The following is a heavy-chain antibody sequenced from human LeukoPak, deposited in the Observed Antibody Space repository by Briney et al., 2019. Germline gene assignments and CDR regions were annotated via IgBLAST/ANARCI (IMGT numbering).Heavy chain of an antibody. CDR3: ASRGRYSSSSDY. D-gene: IGHD6-6*01. V-gene: IGHV4-39*07. J-gene: IGHJ4*02. Sequence: SETLSLTCTVSGGSISSGGYYWSWIRQPPGKGLEWIGEINHSGSTNYNPSLKSRVTISVDTSKNQFSLKLSSVTAADTAVYYCASRGRYSSSSDYWGQGTLVTVSS. CDR2: INHSGST. CDR1: GGSISSGGYY.